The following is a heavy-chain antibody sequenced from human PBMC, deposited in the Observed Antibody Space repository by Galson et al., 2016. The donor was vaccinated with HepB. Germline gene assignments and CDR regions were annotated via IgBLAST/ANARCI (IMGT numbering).Heavy chain of an antibody. CDR3: AREEKYGDPGN. CDR1: GDTFSSYT. V-gene: IGHV1-69*04. J-gene: IGHJ4*02. Sequence: SVKVSCKASGDTFSSYTISWVRQAPGQGLEWMGRIIPILGIANYAQKFQGRVTITADKSTSTAYMELSSLRSEDTAVYYCAREEKYGDPGNWGQGTLVTVSS. D-gene: IGHD4-17*01. CDR2: IIPILGIA.